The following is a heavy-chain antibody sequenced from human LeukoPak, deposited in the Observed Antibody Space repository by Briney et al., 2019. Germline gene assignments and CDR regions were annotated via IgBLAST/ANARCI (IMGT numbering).Heavy chain of an antibody. V-gene: IGHV3-11*01. CDR2: ISSSGNTK. D-gene: IGHD3-10*01. CDR3: ARDPAITMVRGVASYYMDV. J-gene: IGHJ6*03. Sequence: PGGSLRLSCAASGFTFGDYYMDWIRQAPGKGLEWVSYISSSGNTKYYADSVRGRFTISRDNAKNSLYLQMNSLRVEDTAVYYCARDPAITMVRGVASYYMDVWGKGTTVTVSS. CDR1: GFTFGDYY.